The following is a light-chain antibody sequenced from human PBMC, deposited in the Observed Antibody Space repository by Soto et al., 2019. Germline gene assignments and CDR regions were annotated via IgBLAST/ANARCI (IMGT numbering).Light chain of an antibody. CDR3: QKYNTAPFT. J-gene: IGKJ3*01. V-gene: IGKV1-27*01. CDR1: QGISNY. Sequence: DFQMTQSPSSLSASVGDRVTITCRASQGISNYLAWYQQKPGKVPQVLVYGASTLQPGVPSRFSGSGSGTDFTLTISSLQPEDVATYSCQKYNTAPFTFGPGIKVNIK. CDR2: GAS.